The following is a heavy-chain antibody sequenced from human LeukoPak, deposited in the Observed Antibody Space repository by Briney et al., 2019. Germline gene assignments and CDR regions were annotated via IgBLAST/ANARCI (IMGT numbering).Heavy chain of an antibody. Sequence: GGSLRLSCAASGFTFSSYAMHWVRQAPGKGLEWVAVISYDGSNKYYADSVKGRFTISRDNSKNTLYLQLNSLRAEDTAVYYCARGARPWDYWGQGTLVTVSS. CDR3: ARGARPWDY. V-gene: IGHV3-30-3*01. CDR2: ISYDGSNK. J-gene: IGHJ4*02. CDR1: GFTFSSYA.